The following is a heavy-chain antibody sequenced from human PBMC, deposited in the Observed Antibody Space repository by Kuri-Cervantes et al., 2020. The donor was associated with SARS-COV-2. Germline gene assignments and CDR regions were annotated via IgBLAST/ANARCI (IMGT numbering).Heavy chain of an antibody. CDR1: GGTFSSYA. Sequence: SVKVSCKASGGTFSSYAISWVRQAPGQGLEWMGGIIPIFGTANYAQKFQGRVTITTDESTSTAYMELSSLRSEDTAVYYCARGDFLEWLLSGYYYYYMDVWGKGTTVTVSS. CDR2: IIPIFGTA. V-gene: IGHV1-69*05. D-gene: IGHD3-3*01. J-gene: IGHJ6*03. CDR3: ARGDFLEWLLSGYYYYYMDV.